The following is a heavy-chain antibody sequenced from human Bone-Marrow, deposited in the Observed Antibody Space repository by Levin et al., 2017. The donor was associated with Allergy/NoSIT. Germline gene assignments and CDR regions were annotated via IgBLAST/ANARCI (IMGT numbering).Heavy chain of an antibody. CDR3: ARDPDYGDNGPFFDY. V-gene: IGHV3-7*03. CDR1: GFTFSNSW. CDR2: INPDGSDT. Sequence: HGESLKISCAASGFTFSNSWMTWVRQAPGKGLEWVANINPDGSDTYYVDSLKGRFTISRDNAKNSLYLQMNSLRAEDTADYYCARDPDYGDNGPFFDYWGQGTLVTVSS. D-gene: IGHD4-17*01. J-gene: IGHJ4*02.